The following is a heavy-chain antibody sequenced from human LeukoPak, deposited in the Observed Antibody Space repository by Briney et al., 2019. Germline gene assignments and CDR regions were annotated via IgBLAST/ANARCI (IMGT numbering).Heavy chain of an antibody. V-gene: IGHV4-4*02. CDR1: GGSIISSNW. Sequence: SGTLSLTCTVSGGSIISSNWWSWVRQPPGKGLEWIGEIYHSGSTNYNPSLKSRVTISVDTSKNQFSLKLSSVTAADTAVYYCARRDCSGGSCYSSSYYYYYYYMDVWGKGTTVTVSS. CDR2: IYHSGST. CDR3: ARRDCSGGSCYSSSYYYYYYYMDV. J-gene: IGHJ6*03. D-gene: IGHD2-15*01.